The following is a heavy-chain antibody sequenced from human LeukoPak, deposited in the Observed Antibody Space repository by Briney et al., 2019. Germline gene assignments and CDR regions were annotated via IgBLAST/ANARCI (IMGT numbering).Heavy chain of an antibody. CDR3: ARDVYYYGSGTYYNALDYYYYMDV. J-gene: IGHJ6*03. CDR2: IYSSGST. V-gene: IGHV4-4*07. CDR1: GDSISGYY. D-gene: IGHD3-10*01. Sequence: PSGTLSLTCTVSGDSISGYYWSWIRQPAGKGLEWIGRIYSSGSTNYNPSLKSRVTMSVDTSKNQFSLQLRSVTAADTAVYYCARDVYYYGSGTYYNALDYYYYMDVWGKGTTVTVSS.